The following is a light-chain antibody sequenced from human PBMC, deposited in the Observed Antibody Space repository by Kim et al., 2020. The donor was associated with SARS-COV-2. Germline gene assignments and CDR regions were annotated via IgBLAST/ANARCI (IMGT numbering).Light chain of an antibody. J-gene: IGKJ5*01. CDR2: AAS. V-gene: IGKV1-39*01. CDR1: QTITNS. CDR3: QQGFSTPIS. Sequence: DIQMTQSPSSLSASVGDRLTITCRASQTITNSLNWYQQKPGKAPKLLIYAASNLQNGVPSRFSGTGSGTDFTLTISSLQPEDFATYYCQQGFSTPISVGQGTRLEIK.